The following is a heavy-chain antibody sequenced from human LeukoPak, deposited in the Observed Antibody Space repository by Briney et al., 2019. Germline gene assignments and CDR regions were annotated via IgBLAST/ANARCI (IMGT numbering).Heavy chain of an antibody. CDR3: ARDTVDILTGYYAGAFDI. CDR1: GGSISSSTYY. CDR2: INDSGST. Sequence: SETLSLTCTVSGGSISSSTYYWGWIRQPPGKGLEWIGSINDSGSTYYNPSLKSRVTISVDTSKNQFSLKLSSVTAADTAVYYCARDTVDILTGYYAGAFDIWGQGTMVTVSS. V-gene: IGHV4-39*07. J-gene: IGHJ3*02. D-gene: IGHD3-9*01.